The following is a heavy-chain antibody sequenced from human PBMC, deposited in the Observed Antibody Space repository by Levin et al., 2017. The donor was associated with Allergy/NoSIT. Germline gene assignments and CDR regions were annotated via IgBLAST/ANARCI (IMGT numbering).Heavy chain of an antibody. J-gene: IGHJ4*02. CDR2: INHSGST. D-gene: IGHD3-10*01. V-gene: IGHV4-34*01. CDR3: ARVEVWFGFDY. Sequence: SETLSLTCAVYGGSFSGYYWSWIRQPPGKGLEWIGEINHSGSTNYNPSFKSRVTISVDTSKNQFDLKLSCVTAADTAVYYCARVEVWFGFDYWGQGTLVTVSS. CDR1: GGSFSGYY.